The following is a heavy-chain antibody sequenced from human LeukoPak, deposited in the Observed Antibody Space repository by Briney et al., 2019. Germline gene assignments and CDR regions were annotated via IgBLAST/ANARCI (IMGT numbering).Heavy chain of an antibody. CDR3: ASCKGFWSGYPVCSYMDV. V-gene: IGHV4-59*01. CDR2: IYYIGST. CDR1: GFTFSTYW. Sequence: PGGSLRLSCAASGFTFSTYWMSWVRQPPGKGLEWVGYIYYIGSTNYNPSLKSRVTMSVDMSNNQFSLKLSSVTAADTAVYYCASCKGFWSGYPVCSYMDVWGKGTTVIVSS. D-gene: IGHD3-3*01. J-gene: IGHJ6*03.